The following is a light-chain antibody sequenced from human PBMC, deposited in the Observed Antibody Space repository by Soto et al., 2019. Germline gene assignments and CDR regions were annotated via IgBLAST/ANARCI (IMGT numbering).Light chain of an antibody. J-gene: IGKJ1*01. CDR3: QNYNSYSEA. Sequence: DIQMTQSPSTLSGSVGDRFTITCLASQTISSWLAWYQQKPGKAPKLLIYKASTLKSGVPSRFSGSGSGTEFTLTISSLQPDDFATYYCQNYNSYSEAFGQGTKVDIK. CDR1: QTISSW. V-gene: IGKV1-5*03. CDR2: KAS.